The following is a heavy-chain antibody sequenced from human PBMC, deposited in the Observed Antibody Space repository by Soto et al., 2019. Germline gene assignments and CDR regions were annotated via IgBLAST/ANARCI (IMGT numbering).Heavy chain of an antibody. CDR3: ARDLPKDYYYGMDV. J-gene: IGHJ6*02. CDR2: IYYNGST. V-gene: IGHV4-30-4*01. Sequence: QVQLQESGPGLVKPSQTLSLTCTVSGGSISRDDYYWSWIRQPPGQGLEGIGNIYYNGSTNYNPSLKSRLTISVDTSNNQFSLKLTSVTAAGTAVYFCARDLPKDYYYGMDVWGQGTTVTVSS. CDR1: GGSISRDDYY.